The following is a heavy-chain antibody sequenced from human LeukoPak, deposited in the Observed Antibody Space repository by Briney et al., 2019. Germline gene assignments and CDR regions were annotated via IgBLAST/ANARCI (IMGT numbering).Heavy chain of an antibody. Sequence: SETLSLTCTVSGGSISSGGYYWSWIRQHPGKGLKWIGYIYYSGSTYYNPSLKSRVTISVDTSKNQFSLKLSSVTAADTAVYYCARAPLLLWFGESINYFDYWGQGTLVTVSS. V-gene: IGHV4-31*03. CDR2: IYYSGST. CDR3: ARAPLLLWFGESINYFDY. CDR1: GGSISSGGYY. J-gene: IGHJ4*02. D-gene: IGHD3-10*01.